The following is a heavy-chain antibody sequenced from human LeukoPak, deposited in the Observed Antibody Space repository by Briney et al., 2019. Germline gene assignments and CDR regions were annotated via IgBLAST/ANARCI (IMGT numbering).Heavy chain of an antibody. V-gene: IGHV1-8*01. D-gene: IGHD5-18*01. J-gene: IGHJ3*02. CDR3: ARGGYSYGWNDAFDI. CDR1: GYTFTSYD. CDR2: MNPNSGNT. Sequence: GASVKVSCKTSGYTFTSYDINWVRQATGQGLEWMGWMNPNSGNTGYAQKFQGRVTMTRNTSISTAYMELSSLRSEDTAVYYCARGGYSYGWNDAFDIWGQGTMVTVSS.